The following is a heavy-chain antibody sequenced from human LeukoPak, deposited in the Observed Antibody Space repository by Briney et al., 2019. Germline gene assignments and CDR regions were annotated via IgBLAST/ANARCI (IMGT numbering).Heavy chain of an antibody. V-gene: IGHV3-23*01. CDR3: AIGGYSYGSDY. Sequence: GGSLRLSCAASGFTFSSYAMSWVRQAPGKGLEWVSAISGSGGSTYYADSVKGRFTISRDNSKNTLCLQMNSLRAEDTAVYYCAIGGYSYGSDYWGQGTLVTVSS. CDR1: GFTFSSYA. CDR2: ISGSGGST. J-gene: IGHJ4*02. D-gene: IGHD5-18*01.